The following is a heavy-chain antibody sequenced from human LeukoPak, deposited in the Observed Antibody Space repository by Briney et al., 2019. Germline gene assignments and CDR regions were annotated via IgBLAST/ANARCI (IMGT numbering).Heavy chain of an antibody. Sequence: PGGSLRLSCAASGFTFSSYAMHWVRQAPGKGLEWVAVISYDGSNKYYVDSVKGRFTISRDDSKNTLYLQMNSLRAEDTAVYYCARGQWLAPRPSDKGALDYWGQGTLVTVSS. CDR2: ISYDGSNK. V-gene: IGHV3-30-3*01. CDR1: GFTFSSYA. D-gene: IGHD6-19*01. CDR3: ARGQWLAPRPSDKGALDY. J-gene: IGHJ4*02.